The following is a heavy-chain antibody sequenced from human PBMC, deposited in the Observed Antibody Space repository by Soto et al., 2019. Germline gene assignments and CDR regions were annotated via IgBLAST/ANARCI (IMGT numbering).Heavy chain of an antibody. CDR1: GGSISSYY. CDR3: ARLKYYDILTGYLFDY. J-gene: IGHJ4*02. D-gene: IGHD3-9*01. V-gene: IGHV4-59*08. CDR2: IYYSGST. Sequence: QVQLQESGPGLVKPSETLSLTCTVSGGSISSYYWSWIRQPPGKGLEWIGYIYYSGSTNYNPSLKSRVTTSVDTSKNQFSLKLSSVTAADTAVYYCARLKYYDILTGYLFDYWGQGTLVTVSS.